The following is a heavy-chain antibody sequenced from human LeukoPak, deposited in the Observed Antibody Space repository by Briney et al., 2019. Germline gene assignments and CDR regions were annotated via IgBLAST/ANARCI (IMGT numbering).Heavy chain of an antibody. J-gene: IGHJ4*02. D-gene: IGHD2-15*01. CDR3: NVVVVAGRWYFDY. CDR2: IRSKANSYAT. Sequence: GGSLRLSCAASGFTFSGSAMHWARQASGKGLEWVGRIRSKANSYATAYAASVKGRFTISRDDSKNTAYLQMNSLKTEDTAVYYCNVVVVAGRWYFDYWGQGTLVTVSS. V-gene: IGHV3-73*01. CDR1: GFTFSGSA.